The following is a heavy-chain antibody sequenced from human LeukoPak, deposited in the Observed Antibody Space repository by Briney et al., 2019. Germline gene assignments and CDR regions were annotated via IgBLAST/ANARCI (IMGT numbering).Heavy chain of an antibody. V-gene: IGHV3-74*01. Sequence: PGGSLRLSCAASGFTFSSYSMNWVRQAPGKGLVWVSRIDGGGRNTNYADSVKGRFTVSRDNAKNTVYLQMNSLSAEDTAVYYCIRDFRIADFWGQGTLVTVSS. D-gene: IGHD1-14*01. CDR2: IDGGGRNT. CDR3: IRDFRIADF. J-gene: IGHJ4*02. CDR1: GFTFSSYS.